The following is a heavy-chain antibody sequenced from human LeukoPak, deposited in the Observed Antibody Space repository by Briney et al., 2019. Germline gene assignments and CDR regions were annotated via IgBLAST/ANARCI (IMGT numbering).Heavy chain of an antibody. CDR3: ARGPDWWDTAMVTLGAFDI. D-gene: IGHD5-18*01. J-gene: IGHJ3*02. CDR2: ISSNGGST. Sequence: HPGGSLRLSCAASGFTFSSYAMHWVRQAPGKGLEYVSAISSNGGSTYYANSVKGRFTISRDNSKNTLYLQMGSLRAEDMAVYYCARGPDWWDTAMVTLGAFDIWGQGTMVTVSS. V-gene: IGHV3-64*01. CDR1: GFTFSSYA.